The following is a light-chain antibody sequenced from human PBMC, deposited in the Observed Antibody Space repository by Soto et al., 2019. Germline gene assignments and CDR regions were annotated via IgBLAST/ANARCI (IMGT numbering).Light chain of an antibody. CDR3: GSYTRRTTPKWV. J-gene: IGLJ3*02. Sequence: QSALTQPASVSGSPGQSITISCTGTSSDVGAYKYVSWFQQYPGKAPKIIIYDVSNRPSGVSNRFSGSKSGNTASLTISGLQAEDEADYYCGSYTRRTTPKWVFGGGTKVTVL. CDR1: SSDVGAYKY. CDR2: DVS. V-gene: IGLV2-14*03.